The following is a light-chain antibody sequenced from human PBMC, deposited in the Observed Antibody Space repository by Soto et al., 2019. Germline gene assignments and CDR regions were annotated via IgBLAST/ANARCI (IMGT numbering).Light chain of an antibody. CDR1: TTKIGSNY. J-gene: IGLJ1*01. CDR3: ATWDDSLNGFYV. CDR2: RNN. Sequence: VLTHPPSASETPGQRITISSSASTTKIGSNYVYWYQQLPGTAPKLLIYRNNQRPSGVPDRFSGSKSGTSESRAISGLRSVAEADYFCATWDDSLNGFYVFGTGTKVT. V-gene: IGLV1-47*01.